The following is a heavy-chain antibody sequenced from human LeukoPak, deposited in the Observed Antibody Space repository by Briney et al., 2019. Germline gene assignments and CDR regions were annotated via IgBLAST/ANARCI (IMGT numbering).Heavy chain of an antibody. Sequence: PGGSLRLSCAAPGFTFISYWMTWVRQAPGKGLEWVANKNQDGSEKYYLDSVKGRFTISRDNAKNSLYLQMNSLRAEDTAVYYCARDDHDFWTGYYYYMDVWGKGTTVTVSS. CDR1: GFTFISYW. CDR3: ARDDHDFWTGYYYYMDV. CDR2: KNQDGSEK. D-gene: IGHD3-3*01. V-gene: IGHV3-7*01. J-gene: IGHJ6*03.